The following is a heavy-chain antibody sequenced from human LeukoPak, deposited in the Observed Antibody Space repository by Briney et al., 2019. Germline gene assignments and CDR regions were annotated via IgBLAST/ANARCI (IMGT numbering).Heavy chain of an antibody. CDR2: IIDVGGT. Sequence: GGSLRLSCAVSGSTLTEHAWSWVCQAPGEGLEWVSGIIDVGGTYYADSVKGRFTISRDSSKNTLYLQMNSLRAEDTATYYCAKDYCRGGNCPLPFLDSWGQGTLVTVSS. CDR1: GSTLTEHA. D-gene: IGHD2-15*01. CDR3: AKDYCRGGNCPLPFLDS. J-gene: IGHJ4*02. V-gene: IGHV3-23*01.